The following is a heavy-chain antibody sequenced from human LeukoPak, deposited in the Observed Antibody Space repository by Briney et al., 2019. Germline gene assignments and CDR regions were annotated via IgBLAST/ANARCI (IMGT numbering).Heavy chain of an antibody. V-gene: IGHV4-59*01. Sequence: KPSETLSLTCTVSGGSISSYYWSWIRQPPGKGLEWIGYIFYSGRTNYNPSLKSRVTISVNTSKNQFSLKLSSVTAADTAVYYCARVRPNDYDSWSGYSFYYYYGMDVWGQGTTVTVSS. CDR1: GGSISSYY. CDR3: ARVRPNDYDSWSGYSFYYYYGMDV. J-gene: IGHJ6*02. CDR2: IFYSGRT. D-gene: IGHD3-3*01.